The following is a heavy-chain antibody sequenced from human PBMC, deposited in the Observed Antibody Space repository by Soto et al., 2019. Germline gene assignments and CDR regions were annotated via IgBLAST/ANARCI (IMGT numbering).Heavy chain of an antibody. J-gene: IGHJ6*02. CDR3: ARAVPLQAAAGTQLGGGLDYYYGMDV. Sequence: QVQLVQSGAEVKKPGASVKVSCKASGYTFTSYDINWVRQATGQGLEWMGWMNPNSGNTGYAQKFQGRVTMTRNTSISTAYMELSSLRSEDTAVYYCARAVPLQAAAGTQLGGGLDYYYGMDVWGQGTTVTVSS. CDR1: GYTFTSYD. D-gene: IGHD6-13*01. CDR2: MNPNSGNT. V-gene: IGHV1-8*01.